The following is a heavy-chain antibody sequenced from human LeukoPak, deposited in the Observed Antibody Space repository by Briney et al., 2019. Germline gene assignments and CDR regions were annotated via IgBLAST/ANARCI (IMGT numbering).Heavy chain of an antibody. Sequence: PGGSLRLSCAASGFTFSSYSMNWVRQAPGKGLEWVSYISSSGSTIYYADSVKGRFTISRDNAKNSLYLQMNSLRAEDTAVYYCARENLELLWFGELLAVRYMDVWGKGTTVTVSS. CDR3: ARENLELLWFGELLAVRYMDV. V-gene: IGHV3-48*04. CDR2: ISSSGSTI. CDR1: GFTFSSYS. D-gene: IGHD3-10*01. J-gene: IGHJ6*03.